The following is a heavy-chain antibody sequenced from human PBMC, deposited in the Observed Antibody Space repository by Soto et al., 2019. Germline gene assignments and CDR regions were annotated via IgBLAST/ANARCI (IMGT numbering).Heavy chain of an antibody. V-gene: IGHV1-2*02. J-gene: IGHJ5*02. Sequence: ASVKVSCKASGYTFTGYYMHWVRQAPGQGLEWMGWINPNSGGTNYAQKFQGRVTMTRDTSISTAYMELSRLRSYDTAVYYCARDHVGCSSTSCHPYNWFDPWGQGTLVTVSS. CDR2: INPNSGGT. CDR3: ARDHVGCSSTSCHPYNWFDP. CDR1: GYTFTGYY. D-gene: IGHD2-2*01.